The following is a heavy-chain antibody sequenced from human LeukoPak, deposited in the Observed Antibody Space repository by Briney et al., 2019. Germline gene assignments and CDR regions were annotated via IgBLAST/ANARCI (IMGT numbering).Heavy chain of an antibody. CDR2: IIPIFGTA. J-gene: IGHJ3*02. Sequence: SVKVSCKASGGTFSSYAISWVRQAPGQGLEWMGGIIPIFGTANYAQKFQGRVTMTTDTSTSTAYMELRSLRSDDTAVYYCAREEGSGWSIWGQGTMVTVSS. CDR1: GGTFSSYA. V-gene: IGHV1-69*05. CDR3: AREEGSGWSI. D-gene: IGHD6-19*01.